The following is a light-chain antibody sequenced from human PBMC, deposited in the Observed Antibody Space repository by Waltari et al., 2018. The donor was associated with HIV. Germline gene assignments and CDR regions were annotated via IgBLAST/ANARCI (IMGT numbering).Light chain of an antibody. Sequence: QSVLTQPPSASGTPGQRVTISCSGSNSNIGNNYVHWYQQLPGTTPKLLIYRNGQRPSGVPDRFSGSKSGTSASLAISGLRSEDEAAYYCAAWDDILSGLVFGGGTKLTVL. CDR3: AAWDDILSGLV. V-gene: IGLV1-47*01. CDR1: NSNIGNNY. J-gene: IGLJ3*02. CDR2: RNG.